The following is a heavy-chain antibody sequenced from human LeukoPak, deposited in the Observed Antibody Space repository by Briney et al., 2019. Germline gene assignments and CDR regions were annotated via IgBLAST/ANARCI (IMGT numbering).Heavy chain of an antibody. Sequence: GGCLRLACRAVGFISSRYWMSWVRQAPGKGLEWVANIKEDGSEKNYVDSVEGRFTISRDNAKKSMYLQMNSLRAEDTAVYYYARDHSGSGGYYWGQGTLVTVSS. CDR3: ARDHSGSGGYY. CDR1: GFISSRYW. D-gene: IGHD6-19*01. J-gene: IGHJ4*02. V-gene: IGHV3-7*04. CDR2: IKEDGSEK.